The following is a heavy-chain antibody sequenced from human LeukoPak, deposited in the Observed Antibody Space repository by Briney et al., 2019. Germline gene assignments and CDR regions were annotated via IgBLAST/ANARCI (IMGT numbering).Heavy chain of an antibody. D-gene: IGHD3-10*01. CDR3: AKDISRSLGGNWFDP. CDR1: GFTFSSYA. Sequence: GGSLRLSCAASGFTFSSYAMHWVRQAPGKGLEWVAVISYDGSNKYYADSVKGRFTISRDNAKNSLYLQMNSLRAEDTALYYCAKDISRSLGGNWFDPWGQGTLVTVSS. CDR2: ISYDGSNK. J-gene: IGHJ5*02. V-gene: IGHV3-30*04.